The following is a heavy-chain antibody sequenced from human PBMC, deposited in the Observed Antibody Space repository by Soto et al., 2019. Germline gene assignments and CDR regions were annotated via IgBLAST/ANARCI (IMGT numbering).Heavy chain of an antibody. CDR3: ARGSRVAGTDCDF. J-gene: IGHJ4*02. D-gene: IGHD6-19*01. CDR2: ISADNGNT. V-gene: IGHV1-18*01. Sequence: GASVKVSCKASGYTFNRYGINWVRQAPGQGLEWMGWISADNGNTKYAQSLQGRVTMTADTSTSTAYMELRSLRSDDTAVYYCARGSRVAGTDCDFWGQGTRVTVSS. CDR1: GYTFNRYG.